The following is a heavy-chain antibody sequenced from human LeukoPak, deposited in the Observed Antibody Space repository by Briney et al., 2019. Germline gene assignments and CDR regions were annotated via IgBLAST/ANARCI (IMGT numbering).Heavy chain of an antibody. Sequence: GGSLRLSCAASGFTFSSYAMSWVRQAPGKGLEWVSAISGIGGSTYYADSVKGRFTISRDNSKNTLFLQMNSLRAEDTAVYYCAKGARRTSGWYFFDYWGQGTLVTVSS. CDR3: AKGARRTSGWYFFDY. CDR2: ISGIGGST. J-gene: IGHJ4*02. V-gene: IGHV3-23*01. D-gene: IGHD6-19*01. CDR1: GFTFSSYA.